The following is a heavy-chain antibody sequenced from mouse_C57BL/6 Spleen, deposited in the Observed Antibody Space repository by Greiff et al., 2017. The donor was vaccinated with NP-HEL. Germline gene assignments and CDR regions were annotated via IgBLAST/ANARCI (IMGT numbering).Heavy chain of an antibody. J-gene: IGHJ4*01. CDR1: GYTFTSYT. CDR2: INPSSGYT. CDR3: ARDYGSSPYYYAMDY. Sequence: VQRVESGAELARPGASVKMSCKASGYTFTSYTMHWVKQRPGQGLEWIGYINPSSGYTKYNQKFKDKATLTADKSSSTAYMQLSSLTSEDSAVYYCARDYGSSPYYYAMDYWGQGTSVTVSS. V-gene: IGHV1-4*01. D-gene: IGHD1-1*01.